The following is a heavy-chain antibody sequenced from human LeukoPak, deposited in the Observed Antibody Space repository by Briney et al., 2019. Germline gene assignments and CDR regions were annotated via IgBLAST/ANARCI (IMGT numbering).Heavy chain of an antibody. CDR3: ARFARWLVYGPHFQH. CDR2: ISYDGGDK. J-gene: IGHJ1*01. D-gene: IGHD6-19*01. V-gene: IGHV3-30*03. Sequence: GGSLRLSCAASGFTFSSYSMNWVRQAPGKGLEWVAVISYDGGDKHYADSVKGRFTISRDNSKNTLYLQMHSLGAEDTAVYYCARFARWLVYGPHFQHWGQGTLVTVSS. CDR1: GFTFSSYS.